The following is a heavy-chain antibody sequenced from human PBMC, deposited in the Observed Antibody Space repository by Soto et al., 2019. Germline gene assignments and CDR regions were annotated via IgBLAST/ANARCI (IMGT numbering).Heavy chain of an antibody. CDR2: INHSGST. D-gene: IGHD2-15*01. Sequence: SWATRSITCAVYGGSFSSYYWSWIRQPPGEGLGWIGEINHSGSTNYNPSLKSRVTISVDTSKNQFSLKLSSVTAADTAVYYCARERYCSGGSCYRPSNWFDPWGQGTLVTVSS. V-gene: IGHV4-34*01. CDR3: ARERYCSGGSCYRPSNWFDP. CDR1: GGSFSSYY. J-gene: IGHJ5*02.